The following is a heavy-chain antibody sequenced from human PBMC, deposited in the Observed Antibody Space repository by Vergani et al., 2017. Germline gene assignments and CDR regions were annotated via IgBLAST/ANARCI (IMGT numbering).Heavy chain of an antibody. CDR2: VSTGTKSQ. CDR3: ARAYCSSTSCHPYYYGMDV. Sequence: QLVESGGGWVQPGGSLRLSCVVSGFDFSSYIMNWVRQAPGKGLEWVSFVSTGTKSQSYAESVKGRFTISRDNSKNTLYLQMNSLRAEDTAVYYCARAYCSSTSCHPYYYGMDVWGQXP. D-gene: IGHD2-2*01. J-gene: IGHJ6*02. V-gene: IGHV3-30*01. CDR1: GFDFSSYI.